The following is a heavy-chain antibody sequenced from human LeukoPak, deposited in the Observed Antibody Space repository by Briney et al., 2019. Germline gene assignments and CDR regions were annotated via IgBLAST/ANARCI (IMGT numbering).Heavy chain of an antibody. D-gene: IGHD3-3*01. CDR1: GFTFSSYG. V-gene: IGHV3-30*03. Sequence: GGSLRLSCAASGFTFSSYGMHWVRQAPGKGLEWVAVISYDGSNKYYADSVKGRFTISRDNSKNTLYLQMNSLRAEDTAVYYCASNVLRFLEWSPADYWGQGTLVTVSS. CDR3: ASNVLRFLEWSPADY. CDR2: ISYDGSNK. J-gene: IGHJ4*02.